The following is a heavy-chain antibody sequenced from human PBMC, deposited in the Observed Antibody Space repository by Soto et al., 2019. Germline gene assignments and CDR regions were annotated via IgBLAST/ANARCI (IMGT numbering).Heavy chain of an antibody. CDR1: GYSFTSYW. Sequence: PVESLTTSCKVSGYSFTSYWIIWVLQMPGKGLEWMGRIDPSDSYTNYSPSFQGHVTISADKSISTAYLKWSSLKASDTAMYYCARQGIAAAGYGMDVWGKGTTVTVS. CDR2: IDPSDSYT. D-gene: IGHD6-13*01. CDR3: ARQGIAAAGYGMDV. V-gene: IGHV5-10-1*01. J-gene: IGHJ6*04.